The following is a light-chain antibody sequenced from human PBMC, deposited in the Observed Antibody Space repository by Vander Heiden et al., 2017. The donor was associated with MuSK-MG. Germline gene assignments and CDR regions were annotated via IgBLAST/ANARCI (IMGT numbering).Light chain of an antibody. CDR2: AAS. J-gene: IGKJ1*01. Sequence: DIQMTQSPSSLSASVGDRVTITCRASQSISNYLNWYQQKPGKAPKLLIYAASTLQRGVPSRFSGSGSGTDFTLTISSPQPEDFVTYYCQQSYSTPRTFGQGTRVEVK. V-gene: IGKV1-39*01. CDR3: QQSYSTPRT. CDR1: QSISNY.